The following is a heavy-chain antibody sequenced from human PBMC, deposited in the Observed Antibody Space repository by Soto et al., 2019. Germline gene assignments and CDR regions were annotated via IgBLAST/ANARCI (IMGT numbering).Heavy chain of an antibody. D-gene: IGHD3-10*01. CDR2: TNPNSGGT. V-gene: IGHV1-2*04. CDR1: GYTFTGYY. CDR3: ARGRITMVRGVIPNYGMDV. Sequence: ASVKVSCKASGYTFTGYYMHWVRQAPGQGLEWMGWTNPNSGGTNYAQKFQGWVTMTRDTSISTAYMELSRLRSDDTAVYYCARGRITMVRGVIPNYGMDVWGQGTTVTVSS. J-gene: IGHJ6*02.